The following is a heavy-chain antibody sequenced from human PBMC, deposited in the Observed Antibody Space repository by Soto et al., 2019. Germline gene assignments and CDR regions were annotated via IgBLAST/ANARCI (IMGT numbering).Heavy chain of an antibody. CDR1: GFTVSSYG. V-gene: IGHV3-33*01. D-gene: IGHD3-10*01. Sequence: QVQLVESGGGVVEPGRSLRLSCAACGFTVSSYGMHWVRQPPGKGLEWVAVIWYDGSNKYYADSVKGRFTISRDNSKNPLYLPMRSLRSEDTTVASCASDMVRGVGDRPGYFDLWGRGTMVTVSS. CDR2: IWYDGSNK. CDR3: ASDMVRGVGDRPGYFDL. J-gene: IGHJ2*01.